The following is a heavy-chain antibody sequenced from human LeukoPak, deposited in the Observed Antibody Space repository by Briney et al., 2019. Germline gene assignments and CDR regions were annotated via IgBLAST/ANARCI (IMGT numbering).Heavy chain of an antibody. CDR1: GFSVSSNY. CDR2: LYSDGST. D-gene: IGHD2/OR15-2a*01. CDR3: ARDSSSFPNYFDY. V-gene: IGHV3-53*01. Sequence: GGSLRLSCVASGFSVSSNYMSWVRQAPGKGLEWVSLLYSDGSTFYADSAKGRFTISRDNSKNTLYLQMNRLRAEDTAVYYCARDSSSFPNYFDYWGQGTLVTVSS. J-gene: IGHJ4*02.